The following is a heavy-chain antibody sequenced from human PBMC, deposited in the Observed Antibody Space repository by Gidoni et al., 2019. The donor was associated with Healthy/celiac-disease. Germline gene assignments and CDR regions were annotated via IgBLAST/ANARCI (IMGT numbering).Heavy chain of an antibody. CDR1: GFTFDDYA. CDR2: ISGNSGSI. Sequence: EVQLVESGGGLVQPGRSLRLSCAASGFTFDDYALHWVRQAPGKGLEWVSGISGNSGSIGYADSVKGRFTISRDNAKNSLYLQMNSLRAEDTALYYCAKSATYYDYIWGSYRNDAFDIWGQGTMVTVSS. V-gene: IGHV3-9*01. D-gene: IGHD3-16*02. J-gene: IGHJ3*02. CDR3: AKSATYYDYIWGSYRNDAFDI.